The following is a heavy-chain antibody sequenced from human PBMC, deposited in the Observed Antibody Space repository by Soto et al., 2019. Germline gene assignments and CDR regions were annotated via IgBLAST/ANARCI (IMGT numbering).Heavy chain of an antibody. Sequence: PSETLSLTCAVSGGSISSSNWWSWVRQPPGKGLEWIGEIYHSGSTNYNPSLKSRVTISVDKSKNQFSLKLSSVTAADTAVYYCARDRGSAAYYYYGMDVWGQGTTVTVSS. D-gene: IGHD6-13*01. CDR1: GGSISSSNW. CDR3: ARDRGSAAYYYYGMDV. V-gene: IGHV4-4*02. CDR2: IYHSGST. J-gene: IGHJ6*02.